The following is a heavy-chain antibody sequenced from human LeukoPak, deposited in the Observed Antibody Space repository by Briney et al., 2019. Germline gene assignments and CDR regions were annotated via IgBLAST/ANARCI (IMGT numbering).Heavy chain of an antibody. Sequence: GGSLRLSCAASGFTFTNYWMSWVRQAPGKGLEWVANMKQDGSEKYYVDSVKGRFTISRDSAKNTVYLQMNSLRADDTAMYYCAREATWTAYNFDYWGQGTLVTVSS. CDR2: MKQDGSEK. CDR1: GFTFTNYW. D-gene: IGHD3/OR15-3a*01. J-gene: IGHJ4*02. V-gene: IGHV3-7*01. CDR3: AREATWTAYNFDY.